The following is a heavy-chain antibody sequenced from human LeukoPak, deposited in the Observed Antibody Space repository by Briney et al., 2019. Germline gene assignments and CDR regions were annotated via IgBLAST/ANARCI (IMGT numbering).Heavy chain of an antibody. D-gene: IGHD3-9*01. CDR2: IHRAGRT. CDR3: GKTDIYFNPIDY. J-gene: IGHJ4*02. Sequence: KASETLSLTCAVSGVSISSSEWWIRVRQPPGQGLEWIGEIHRAGRTRYNPSLKSRVTMSMDYSKNQFSLNVSSVTAADTAIYYCGKTDIYFNPIDYWGPGSLVTVSS. CDR1: GVSISSSEW. V-gene: IGHV4-4*02.